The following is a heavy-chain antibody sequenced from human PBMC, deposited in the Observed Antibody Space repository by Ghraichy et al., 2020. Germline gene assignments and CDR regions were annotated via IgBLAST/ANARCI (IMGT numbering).Heavy chain of an antibody. D-gene: IGHD3-9*01. CDR3: AKDRGLRGTYFDFDY. CDR1: GFTFSRYA. V-gene: IGHV3-23*01. J-gene: IGHJ4*02. CDR2: VSDSSSRT. Sequence: GGSLRLSCAASGFTFSRYAMSWVRQAPGKGLEWVAAVSDSSSRTYYADSMKGRHTISRNNSKNTLYLQMNSMGAEDTAVYYCAKDRGLRGTYFDFDYWGQGSLVVVPS.